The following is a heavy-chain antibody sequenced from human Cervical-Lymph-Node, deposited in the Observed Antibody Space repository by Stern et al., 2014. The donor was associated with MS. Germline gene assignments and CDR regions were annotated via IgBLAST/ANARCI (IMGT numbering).Heavy chain of an antibody. CDR1: GFIFSSYA. CDR2: LSNEGSKQ. J-gene: IGHJ4*02. Sequence: VQLVESGGGVVQPGRSLRLSCAGSGFIFSSYAMHWVRQAPGKGLDWVAFLSNEGSKQFYADSVKGRFTISRDNSNNTLYLQMNSLRPEDTAVYYCARDTCRGGGCYFRYWGQGILITVSS. V-gene: IGHV3-30-3*01. D-gene: IGHD2-15*01. CDR3: ARDTCRGGGCYFRY.